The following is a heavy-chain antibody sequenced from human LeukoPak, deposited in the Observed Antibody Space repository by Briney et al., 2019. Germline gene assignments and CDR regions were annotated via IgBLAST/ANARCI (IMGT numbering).Heavy chain of an antibody. J-gene: IGHJ3*02. D-gene: IGHD1-1*01. CDR2: ITSSSSDI. Sequence: PGGSLRLSCVASEFAFSSHAMIWVRQAPGKGLEWISSITSSSSDIFYADSVRGRFTISRDNANNALHLQMNSLRAEDTAVYYCASPRSGNGAFDIWGQGTMVTVSS. V-gene: IGHV3-21*04. CDR1: EFAFSSHA. CDR3: ASPRSGNGAFDI.